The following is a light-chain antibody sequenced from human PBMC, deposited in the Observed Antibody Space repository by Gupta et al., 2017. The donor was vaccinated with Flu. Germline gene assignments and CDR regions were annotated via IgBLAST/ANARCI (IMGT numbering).Light chain of an antibody. CDR2: DAS. CDR1: QSVSSY. Sequence: VLPQSPATLPLSPGERATLSCRASQSVSSYLAWYQQKPGQAPRLLIDDASNRATGIPARFSGSGSGTDCTLTISSIEPEDFAVDYCQQRSNGPLTCGGGTKVEIK. V-gene: IGKV3-11*01. J-gene: IGKJ4*01. CDR3: QQRSNGPLT.